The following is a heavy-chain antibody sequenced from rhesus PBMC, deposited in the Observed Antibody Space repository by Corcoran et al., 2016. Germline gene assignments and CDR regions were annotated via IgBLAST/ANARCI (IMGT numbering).Heavy chain of an antibody. CDR1: GFTFSSYD. CDR2: ICYTGKTI. Sequence: EVQLVESGGGLVQPGGSLRLSCAASGFTFSSYDMSWVRQAPGKGLEWVSNICYTGKTIYYADSLKCQFTISGDNAKNSLSLQMSSLRAEDTAVYYCTRGGYSYSPSSHFDYWGQGVLVTVSS. J-gene: IGHJ4*01. V-gene: IGHV3-136*01. CDR3: TRGGYSYSPSSHFDY. D-gene: IGHD5-12*01.